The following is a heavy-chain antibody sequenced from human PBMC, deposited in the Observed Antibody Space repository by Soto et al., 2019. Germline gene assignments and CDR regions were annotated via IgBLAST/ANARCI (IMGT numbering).Heavy chain of an antibody. CDR2: IIPIFGTA. D-gene: IGHD5-18*01. V-gene: IGHV1-69*13. Sequence: SVKVSCKASGGTFSSYAISWVRQAPGQGLEWMGGIIPIFGTANYAQKFQGRVTITADESTSTAYMELSSLRSEDTAEYYWATARYSYGWYYFECRGQGPLVTVSS. CDR1: GGTFSSYA. J-gene: IGHJ4*02. CDR3: ATARYSYGWYYFEC.